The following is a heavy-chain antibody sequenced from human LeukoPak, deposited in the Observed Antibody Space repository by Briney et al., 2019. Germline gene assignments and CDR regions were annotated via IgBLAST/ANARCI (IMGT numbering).Heavy chain of an antibody. J-gene: IGHJ3*02. Sequence: GGSLRLSCAASGFTFSSYWMSWVRQAPGKGPEWVANIKRDGSEKYYVDSVKGRFSISRDDAKNSLYLQMDSLRVEDTAVYYCAREVAGHDTAWLHAFDIWGQGAMVTVSS. CDR1: GFTFSSYW. CDR2: IKRDGSEK. D-gene: IGHD3-9*01. V-gene: IGHV3-7*01. CDR3: AREVAGHDTAWLHAFDI.